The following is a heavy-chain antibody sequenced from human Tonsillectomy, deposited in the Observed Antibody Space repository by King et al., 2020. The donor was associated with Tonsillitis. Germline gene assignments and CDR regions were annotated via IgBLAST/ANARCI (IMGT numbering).Heavy chain of an antibody. Sequence: QLQESGPGLVKPSQTLSLTCSVSGGSISSGGYYWSWIRQHPGKGLECIGYIYYSGGTYYNPSLKSRVTMSVDTSKNQFSLSLTSVTAADTAVYFCASYHCSGTTCYWGYWGQGTLVTVSS. CDR3: ASYHCSGTTCYWGY. CDR1: GGSISSGGYY. D-gene: IGHD2-2*01. V-gene: IGHV4-31*03. J-gene: IGHJ4*02. CDR2: IYYSGGT.